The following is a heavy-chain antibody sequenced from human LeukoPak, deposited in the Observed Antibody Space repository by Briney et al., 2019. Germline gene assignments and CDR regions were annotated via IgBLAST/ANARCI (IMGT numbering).Heavy chain of an antibody. Sequence: GGSLRLSCAASGFTFSRYWMSWVRQAPGKGLEWVANIKQDGSENYYVDSVKGRFTISRDNAKNSLYLQMNSLRAEDTAVYYCARHYSGYEYYYYYMDVWGKGTTVTVSS. CDR3: ARHYSGYEYYYYYMDV. CDR2: IKQDGSEN. V-gene: IGHV3-7*01. D-gene: IGHD5-12*01. CDR1: GFTFSRYW. J-gene: IGHJ6*03.